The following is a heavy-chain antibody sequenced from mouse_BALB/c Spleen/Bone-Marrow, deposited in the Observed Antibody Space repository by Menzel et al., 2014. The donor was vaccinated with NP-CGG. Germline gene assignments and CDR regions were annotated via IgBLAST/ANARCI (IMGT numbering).Heavy chain of an antibody. CDR1: GFDFSRYW. V-gene: IGHV4-1*02. J-gene: IGHJ3*01. CDR3: ARQGYYGSFAY. CDR2: INPDSNTI. Sequence: DVKLVESGGGLVQPGGSPKLSCAASGFDFSRYWMSWVRQAPGKGLEWIGEINPDSNTINYTPSLKDKFIISRDNAKNTLYLQMSKERSEDTALYYCARQGYYGSFAYWGQGTLVTVSA. D-gene: IGHD1-2*01.